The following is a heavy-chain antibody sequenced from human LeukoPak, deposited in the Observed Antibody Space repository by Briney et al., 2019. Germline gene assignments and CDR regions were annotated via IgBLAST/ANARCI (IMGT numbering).Heavy chain of an antibody. CDR1: GFTFSSYA. CDR3: AKVSGGSGWYDFDY. D-gene: IGHD6-19*01. J-gene: IGHJ4*02. CDR2: ISGSGGST. V-gene: IGHV3-23*01. Sequence: GGSLTLSCAASGFTFSSYAMSWVRQPPGKGLEWVSAISGSGGSTYYADSVKGRFTISRDNSKNTLYLQMNSLRAEDTAVYYCAKVSGGSGWYDFDYWGQGTLVTVSS.